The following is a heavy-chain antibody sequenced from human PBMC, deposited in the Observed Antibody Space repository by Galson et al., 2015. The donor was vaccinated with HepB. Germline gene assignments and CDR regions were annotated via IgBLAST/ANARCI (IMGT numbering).Heavy chain of an antibody. CDR2: IYYRGSP. CDR1: GGSFSGYY. J-gene: IGHJ4*02. CDR3: ARHGGYCSGGSCYFDY. V-gene: IGHV4-34*01. Sequence: SENLSLTCAVYGGSFSGYYWSWIRQPPGKGLEWIGSIYYRGSPYYNPSLKSRVTISVDTSKNQFSLKLSSVTAADTAVYYCARHGGYCSGGSCYFDYWGQGTLVTVSS. D-gene: IGHD2-15*01.